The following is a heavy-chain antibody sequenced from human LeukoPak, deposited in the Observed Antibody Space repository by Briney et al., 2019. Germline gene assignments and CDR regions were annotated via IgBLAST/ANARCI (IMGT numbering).Heavy chain of an antibody. CDR3: ARTTEGGYTYGYFYYYYMDV. CDR2: IYSSGST. D-gene: IGHD5-18*01. Sequence: PSETLSLTCKVSGGSIRGYYWSWIRQPPGKGLEWIGYIYSSGSTNYNPSLKSRVTISVDTSKNQFSLKLTSVTAADTAVYYCARTTEGGYTYGYFYYYYMDVWGKGTTVTISS. J-gene: IGHJ6*03. CDR1: GGSIRGYY. V-gene: IGHV4-59*01.